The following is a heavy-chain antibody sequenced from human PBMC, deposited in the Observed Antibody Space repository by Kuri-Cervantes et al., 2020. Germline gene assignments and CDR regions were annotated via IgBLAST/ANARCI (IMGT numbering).Heavy chain of an antibody. CDR2: IGTAGDT. Sequence: GESLKISCAASGFTFSSYDMHWVRQATGKGLEWVSAIGTAGDTYYPGSVKGRFTISRENAKNSLYLQMNSLRAGDTAVYYCARGSGNYDILTGYHQLDYWGHGTPVTVSS. V-gene: IGHV3-13*01. CDR1: GFTFSSYD. CDR3: ARGSGNYDILTGYHQLDY. J-gene: IGHJ4*01. D-gene: IGHD3-9*01.